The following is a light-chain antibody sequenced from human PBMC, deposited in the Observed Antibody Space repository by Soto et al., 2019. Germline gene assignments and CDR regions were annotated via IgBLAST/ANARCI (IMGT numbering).Light chain of an antibody. Sequence: EIVLTQSPGTLSLSPGEKATLSCRAGHHVDKSCLDWYQQKPGQAPRLLIYGASNRATDIPDRFSGSLSGTDFSLTITRLEPEDFAMYFCLHYGASTVTFGGGTRVEVK. CDR2: GAS. J-gene: IGKJ4*01. CDR3: LHYGASTVT. V-gene: IGKV3-20*01. CDR1: HHVDKSC.